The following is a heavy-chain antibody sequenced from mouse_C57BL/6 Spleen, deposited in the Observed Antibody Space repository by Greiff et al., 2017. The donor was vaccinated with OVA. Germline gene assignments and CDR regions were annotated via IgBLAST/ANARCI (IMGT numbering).Heavy chain of an antibody. V-gene: IGHV1-55*01. CDR2: IYPGSGST. J-gene: IGHJ4*01. CDR1: GYTFTSYW. D-gene: IGHD1-1*01. Sequence: QVQLQQPGAELVKPGASVKMSCKASGYTFTSYWITWVKQRPGQGLEWIGDIYPGSGSTNYNEKFKSKATLTVDTSSSTAYMQLSSLTSEDSAVYYCARVYYYGSSYDYAMDYWGQGTSVTVSS. CDR3: ARVYYYGSSYDYAMDY.